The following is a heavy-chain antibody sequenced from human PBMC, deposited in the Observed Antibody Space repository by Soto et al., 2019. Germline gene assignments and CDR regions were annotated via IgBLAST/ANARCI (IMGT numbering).Heavy chain of an antibody. V-gene: IGHV4-59*01. J-gene: IGHJ4*01. CDR2: IFHSGNA. CDR1: GGSIRNVY. Sequence: SXSLSLTWTVSGGSIRNVYWSWIRQAPGKGLEWIGFIFHSGNAKYNPPLKSRVTISVDTSKNQFSLSLDSVTAADTAVYFCARAHAPTLPFDSWGQGTLVTVSS. D-gene: IGHD2-15*01. CDR3: ARAHAPTLPFDS.